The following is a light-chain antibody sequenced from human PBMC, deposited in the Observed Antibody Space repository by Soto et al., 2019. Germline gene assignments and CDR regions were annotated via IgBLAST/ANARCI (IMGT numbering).Light chain of an antibody. CDR2: DNN. CDR3: QSYDTRLSGSV. J-gene: IGLJ3*02. Sequence: QSVLTQPPSVSAAPGQKVTISCSGSSSNIGNNYVSWYQQLPGTAPKLLIYDNNKRPSGIPDRFSGSKSGTSASLAVAGLQAEDEADYHCQSYDTRLSGSVFGGGTKLTVL. CDR1: SSNIGNNY. V-gene: IGLV1-51*01.